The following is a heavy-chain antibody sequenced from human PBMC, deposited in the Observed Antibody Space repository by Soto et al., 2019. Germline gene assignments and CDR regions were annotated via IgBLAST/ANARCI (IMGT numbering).Heavy chain of an antibody. V-gene: IGHV1-2*02. CDR3: ARGGATYYADSSGDYLLAF. CDR2: LSPKSGGT. D-gene: IGHD3-22*01. J-gene: IGHJ2*01. CDR1: GSTFTGYY. Sequence: ASVKVSCKASGSTFTGYYMHWVRQAPGQGLEWMGWLSPKSGGTRYTQNLQGRVTMTRGTSISTGYMERSNLRSDDTAVYYCARGGATYYADSSGDYLLAFWGR.